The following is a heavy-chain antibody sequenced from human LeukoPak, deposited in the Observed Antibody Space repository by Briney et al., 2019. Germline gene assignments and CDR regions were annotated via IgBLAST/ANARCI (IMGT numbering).Heavy chain of an antibody. D-gene: IGHD6-19*01. J-gene: IGHJ4*02. CDR2: NHSGST. CDR1: GGSISSGFY. Sequence: PSETLSLTCAVSGGSISSGFYWGWIRQPPGKGLEWIGSNHSGSTYYNPSLKSRVTISVDTSKNQFSLRLSSVTAADTAVYYCASRITVAGNYFDYWGQGTLVTVSS. CDR3: ASRITVAGNYFDY. V-gene: IGHV4-38-2*01.